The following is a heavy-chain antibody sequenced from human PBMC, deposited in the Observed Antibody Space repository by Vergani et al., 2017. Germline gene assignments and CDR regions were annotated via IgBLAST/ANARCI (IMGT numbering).Heavy chain of an antibody. J-gene: IGHJ4*02. CDR2: INPSGGST. CDR1: GYTFTSYA. V-gene: IGHV1-3*01. Sequence: QVQLVQSGAEVKKPGASVKVSCKASGYTFTSYAMHWVRQAPGQRLEWMGIINPSGGSTSYAQKFQGRVTITRDTSASTAYMELSSLRSEDTAVYYCARPSSGWLGANPYYFDYWGQGTLVTVSS. CDR3: ARPSSGWLGANPYYFDY. D-gene: IGHD6-19*01.